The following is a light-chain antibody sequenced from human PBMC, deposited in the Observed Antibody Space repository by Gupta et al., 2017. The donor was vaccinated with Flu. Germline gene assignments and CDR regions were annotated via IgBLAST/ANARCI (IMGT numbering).Light chain of an antibody. CDR1: SSDVGGYNY. Sequence: QSALTQPASVSGSPGQSITISCTGTSSDVGGYNYVSWYQQHPVKAPKLMIYEVSNRPSGVSNRFSGSKSGNTASLTIAGLQAEEEADYYCSSYTSSSTLGVFGGGTKRTVL. J-gene: IGLJ3*02. V-gene: IGLV2-14*01. CDR3: SSYTSSSTLGV. CDR2: EVS.